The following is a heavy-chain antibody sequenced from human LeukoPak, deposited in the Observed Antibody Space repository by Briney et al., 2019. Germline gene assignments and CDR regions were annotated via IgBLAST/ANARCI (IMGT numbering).Heavy chain of an antibody. J-gene: IGHJ4*02. D-gene: IGHD6-19*01. CDR1: GYTFTGYY. CDR3: ARGRNIEVAGTRWFDY. Sequence: ASVKVSPMASGYTFTGYYMHWVRQAPGQGLEWMGWINPNSGGTNYAQKFQGRVTMTRDTSISTAYMELSRLRSDDTAVYYCARGRNIEVAGTRWFDYWGQGTLVTVSS. V-gene: IGHV1-2*02. CDR2: INPNSGGT.